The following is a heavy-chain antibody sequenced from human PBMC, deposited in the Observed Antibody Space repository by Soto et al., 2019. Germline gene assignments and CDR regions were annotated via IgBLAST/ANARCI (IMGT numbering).Heavy chain of an antibody. CDR2: ISGSGGST. V-gene: IGHV3-23*01. CDR3: SKDGEYYDILTGPAD. D-gene: IGHD3-9*01. J-gene: IGHJ4*02. CDR1: GFTFSSYA. Sequence: GGSLRLSCAASGFTFSSYAMSWVRQAPGKGLEWVSAISGSGGSTYYADSVKGRFTISRDNSKNTLYLQMNSLRAEDTAVYYCSKDGEYYDILTGPADWGQGTLVTVSS.